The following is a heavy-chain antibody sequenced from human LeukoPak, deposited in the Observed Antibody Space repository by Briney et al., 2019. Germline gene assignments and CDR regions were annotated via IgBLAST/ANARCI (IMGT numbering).Heavy chain of an antibody. CDR1: GYSISSGYY. Sequence: SETLSLTCTVSGYSISSGYYWGWIRQPPGKGLGWIGIIYHSGSTYYNPSLKSRVTISVDTSKNQFSLKLSSVTAADTAVYYCARVGVLLWFGELPPLFDYWGQGTLVTVSS. V-gene: IGHV4-38-2*02. CDR3: ARVGVLLWFGELPPLFDY. D-gene: IGHD3-10*01. J-gene: IGHJ4*02. CDR2: IYHSGST.